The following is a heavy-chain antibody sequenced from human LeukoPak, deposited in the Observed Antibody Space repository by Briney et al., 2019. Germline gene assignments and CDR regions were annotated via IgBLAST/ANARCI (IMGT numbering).Heavy chain of an antibody. Sequence: GGSLRLSCAASGFSVSTNYMSWVRQAPGKGLEWVSVIYSAGSTYYADSAKGRFTISRDNSKNTLYLQMNSLRAEDTAVYYCARGEDYGDYFDYWGQGTLVTVSS. D-gene: IGHD4-17*01. CDR2: IYSAGST. CDR3: ARGEDYGDYFDY. CDR1: GFSVSTNY. J-gene: IGHJ4*02. V-gene: IGHV3-53*01.